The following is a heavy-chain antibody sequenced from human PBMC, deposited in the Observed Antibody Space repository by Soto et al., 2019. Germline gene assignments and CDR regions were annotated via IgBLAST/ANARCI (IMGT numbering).Heavy chain of an antibody. CDR3: AGTLIQAAGKWRGALDI. CDR2: INPNSGGT. J-gene: IGHJ3*02. V-gene: IGHV1-2*02. Sequence: ALVKVSCKASGYTFTGYDMHWVRQAPGQGLEWMGWINPNSGGTNYAQKFQGRVTMTRDTSISTAYMELSRLRSDDTAVYYCAGTLIQAAGKWRGALDIWGQGTMVTVSS. D-gene: IGHD6-13*01. CDR1: GYTFTGYD.